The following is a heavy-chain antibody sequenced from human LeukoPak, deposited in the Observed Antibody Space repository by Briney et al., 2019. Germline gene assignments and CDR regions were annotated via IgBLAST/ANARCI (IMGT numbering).Heavy chain of an antibody. Sequence: PGGSLRLSCAASGFTFSNYWMSWVRQAPGKGLEWVANIKQDGSEKYYVDSVKGRFTISRDNAKNSLYLQMNSLRAEDTAVYYCARGHYYYGSGSYLKNNWFDPWGQGTLVTVSS. J-gene: IGHJ5*02. CDR1: GFTFSNYW. CDR3: ARGHYYYGSGSYLKNNWFDP. D-gene: IGHD3-10*01. V-gene: IGHV3-7*01. CDR2: IKQDGSEK.